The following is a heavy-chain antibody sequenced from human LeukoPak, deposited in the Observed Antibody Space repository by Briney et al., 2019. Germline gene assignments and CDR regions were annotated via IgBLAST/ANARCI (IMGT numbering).Heavy chain of an antibody. CDR1: GFTFSSYG. CDR2: ISYDGSNK. J-gene: IGHJ4*02. CDR3: AKDGSDYGGNSGFDY. Sequence: GGSLRLSCAASGFTFSSYGMHWVRQAPGKGLEWVAVISYDGSNKYYADSVKGRFTISRDNSKNTLYLQMNSLRAEDTAVYYCAKDGSDYGGNSGFDYWGQGTLVTVSS. V-gene: IGHV3-30*18. D-gene: IGHD4-23*01.